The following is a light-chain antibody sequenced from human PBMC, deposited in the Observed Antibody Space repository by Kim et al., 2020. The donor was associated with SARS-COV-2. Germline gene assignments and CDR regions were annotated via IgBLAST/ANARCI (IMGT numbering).Light chain of an antibody. J-gene: IGKJ1*01. Sequence: DIQMTQSPSTLSASVGDRVTITCRASQNINVWLAWYQQKPGKTPKLLIYKGSNLESGVPSRFSGSMSGTEFILTIDSLQPDDFGTYYCQQYNSYPRTFGQGTKVDIK. CDR3: QQYNSYPRT. CDR1: QNINVW. V-gene: IGKV1-5*03. CDR2: KGS.